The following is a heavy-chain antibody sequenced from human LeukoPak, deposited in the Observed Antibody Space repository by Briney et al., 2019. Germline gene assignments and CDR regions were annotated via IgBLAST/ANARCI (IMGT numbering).Heavy chain of an antibody. Sequence: SETLSLTCTVSGGSISSSSYYWDWIRQPPGKGLEWIGSIYYRGSTYYNPSLKSRVTISVDTSKNQFSLKLSSVTAADTAVYYCAREDYGDSWFDPWGQGTLVTVSS. CDR1: GGSISSSSYY. V-gene: IGHV4-39*07. D-gene: IGHD4-17*01. J-gene: IGHJ5*02. CDR3: AREDYGDSWFDP. CDR2: IYYRGST.